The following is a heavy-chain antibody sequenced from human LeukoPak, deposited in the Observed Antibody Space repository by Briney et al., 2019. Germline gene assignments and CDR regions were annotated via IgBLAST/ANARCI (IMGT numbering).Heavy chain of an antibody. CDR2: ISSNGGST. J-gene: IGHJ6*02. D-gene: IGHD3-10*02. V-gene: IGHV3-64*04. CDR1: GFTFSSSA. CDR3: ARDLHYYVAMDV. Sequence: GASLRLSCSASGFTFSSSAMHWVRQAPGKGLEYVSAISSNGGSTYYADSVKGRFTISRDNSKSMLFLQLNSLRAEDTALYYCARDLHYYVAMDVWGQGTTVTVSS.